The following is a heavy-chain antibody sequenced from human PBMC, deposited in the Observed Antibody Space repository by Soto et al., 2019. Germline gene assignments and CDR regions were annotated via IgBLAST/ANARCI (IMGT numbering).Heavy chain of an antibody. CDR2: ISGSGGST. D-gene: IGHD6-19*01. J-gene: IGHJ4*02. Sequence: EVQLLESGGGLVQPGGYLRLSCAASGFSFSSYAMNWVRQAPGKGLEWVSVISGSGGSTYYADSVKGRFTISRDNSKNTLYLQMISLRAEDTAVYYCASRSSGWYFDYWGQGTLVTVSS. V-gene: IGHV3-23*01. CDR1: GFSFSSYA. CDR3: ASRSSGWYFDY.